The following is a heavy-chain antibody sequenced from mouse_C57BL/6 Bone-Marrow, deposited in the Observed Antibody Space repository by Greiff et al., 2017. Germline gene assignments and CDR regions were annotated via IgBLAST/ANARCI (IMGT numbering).Heavy chain of an antibody. J-gene: IGHJ4*01. D-gene: IGHD2-10*02. CDR3: ARYGNYYAMDY. V-gene: IGHV5-12*01. CDR2: ISNGGGST. CDR1: GFTFSDYY. Sequence: EVQLVESGGGLVQPGGSLKLSCAASGFTFSDYYMYWVRQTPEKRLEWVAYISNGGGSTYYPDTVKGLFTITRDNTKNTLYLQLSRLKSEDTAMYYCARYGNYYAMDYWGQGTSVTVSS.